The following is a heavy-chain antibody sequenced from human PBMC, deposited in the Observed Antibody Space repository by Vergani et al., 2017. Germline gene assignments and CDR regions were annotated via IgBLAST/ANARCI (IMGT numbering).Heavy chain of an antibody. V-gene: IGHV1-2*02. J-gene: IGHJ4*02. CDR1: GFIFTDYY. D-gene: IGHD1-26*01. Sequence: QVQLVQSGAELKKPGASVRVYCKASGFIFTDYYIHWMRHAPGQGLEWIGWINPNGYATHYAQKFRGRVTLTRETSSTTAYLVLASLTSDDTAIYYCARDHQGPTTLDYWGQGSLVTVSS. CDR2: INPNGYAT. CDR3: ARDHQGPTTLDY.